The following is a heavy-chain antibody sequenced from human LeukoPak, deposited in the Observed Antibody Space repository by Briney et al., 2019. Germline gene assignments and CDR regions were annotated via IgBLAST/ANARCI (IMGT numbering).Heavy chain of an antibody. CDR3: ARGFYYMDV. CDR1: GYTFTGYY. J-gene: IGHJ6*03. CDR2: INPNSGGT. V-gene: IGHV1-2*06. Sequence: ASVKVSCKASGYTFTGYYMHWVRQAPGQGLEWMGRINPNSGGTNYAKKFQGRVTMTRATSISPAYLELSRLRSDDTAVYYCARGFYYMDVWGKGTTVTVSS.